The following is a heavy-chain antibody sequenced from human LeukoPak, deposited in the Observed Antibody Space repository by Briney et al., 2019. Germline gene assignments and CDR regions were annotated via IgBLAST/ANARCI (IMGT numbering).Heavy chain of an antibody. CDR1: GGSISSSSYY. D-gene: IGHD3-22*01. Sequence: SETLSLTCTVSGGSISSSSYYWGWIRQPPGKGLEWIGSIYYSGSTYYNPSLKSRVTISVDTSKNQFSLKLSSVTAADTAVYYCARDFGGYYDSSGYYFYYWGQGTLVTVSS. V-gene: IGHV4-39*07. CDR2: IYYSGST. CDR3: ARDFGGYYDSSGYYFYY. J-gene: IGHJ4*02.